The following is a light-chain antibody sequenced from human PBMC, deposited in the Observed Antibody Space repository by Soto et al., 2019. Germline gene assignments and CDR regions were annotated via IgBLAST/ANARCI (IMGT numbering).Light chain of an antibody. CDR3: ETGDSSVSAGV. J-gene: IGLJ2*01. V-gene: IGLV1-51*01. Sequence: QSVLTQPPSVSAAPGQKVTISCSGSSSNIGNNYVSWYQQLPGTAPKLLIYDNNKRPSGIPNRFSGSKSGTPATLGITGLQTGDKANYYWETGDSSVSAGVLGGGT. CDR2: DNN. CDR1: SSNIGNNY.